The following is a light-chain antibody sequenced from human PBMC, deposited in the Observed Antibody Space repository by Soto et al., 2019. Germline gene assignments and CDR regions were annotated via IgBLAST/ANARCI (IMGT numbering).Light chain of an antibody. CDR1: SSDVGGYNY. CDR3: NSYAGTYNLV. CDR2: EVS. V-gene: IGLV2-8*01. Sequence: QSALTQPPSASGSPGQSVTISCTGTSSDVGGYNYVSWYQQHPGKAPKLMIYEVSKRPSGVPDRFSGSKSGNTASLTVSGLQAEDEADYYCNSYAGTYNLVFGGGTKLTVL. J-gene: IGLJ2*01.